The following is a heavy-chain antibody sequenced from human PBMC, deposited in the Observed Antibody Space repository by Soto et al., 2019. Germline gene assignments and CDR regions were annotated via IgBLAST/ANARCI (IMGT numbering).Heavy chain of an antibody. J-gene: IGHJ6*02. D-gene: IGHD2-2*01. V-gene: IGHV1-69*08. Sequence: QVQLVQSGAEVKKPGSSVKVSCKASGGTFSRYSITWVRQAPGHGLEWIGRILPIFGIASYAQKFQGRVTITADESTSTDYMELSSLRSDDTAVYYCAREDRDRETGLVPAAIDGMDVWGQGTTVTVSS. CDR2: ILPIFGIA. CDR3: AREDRDRETGLVPAAIDGMDV. CDR1: GGTFSRYS.